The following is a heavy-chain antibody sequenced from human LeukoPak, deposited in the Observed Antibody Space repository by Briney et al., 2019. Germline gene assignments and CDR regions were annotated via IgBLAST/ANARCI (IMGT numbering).Heavy chain of an antibody. Sequence: PSETLSLTCAVYGGSFSGYYWSWIRQPPGKGLEWIGEINHSGSINYNPSLKSRVTISVDTSKNQFSLKLSSVTAADTAVYYCARGPATGIDYWGQGTLVTVSS. CDR1: GGSFSGYY. CDR2: INHSGSI. D-gene: IGHD1-14*01. CDR3: ARGPATGIDY. V-gene: IGHV4-34*01. J-gene: IGHJ4*02.